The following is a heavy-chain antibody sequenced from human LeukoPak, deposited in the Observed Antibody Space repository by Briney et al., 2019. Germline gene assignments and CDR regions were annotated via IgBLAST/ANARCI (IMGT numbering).Heavy chain of an antibody. CDR1: GFTFSSYS. CDR3: ARKALGSGYYYFDY. D-gene: IGHD3-22*01. CDR2: ISSSSSTI. Sequence: GGSLRLSCAASGFTFSSYSMNWVRQAPGKGLERVSYISSSSSTIYYADSVKGRFTISRDNAKNSLFLQMNSLRDEDTAVHYCARKALGSGYYYFDYWGQGTLVTVSS. J-gene: IGHJ4*02. V-gene: IGHV3-48*02.